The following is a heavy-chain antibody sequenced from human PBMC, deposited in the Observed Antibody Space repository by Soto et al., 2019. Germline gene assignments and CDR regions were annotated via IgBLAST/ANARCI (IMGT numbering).Heavy chain of an antibody. V-gene: IGHV4-31*03. CDR2: IYYRGTT. J-gene: IGHJ6*02. CDR3: ARDRVYYYGLDV. CDR1: GGSISSGNYY. Sequence: QVQLQESGPGLVKPSQTLSLTCTVSGGSISSGNYYWTWIRQHPGKGLEWIGYIYYRGTTYYNPSLKRRVTISLDTSKNPFSLRLSSVTAADTAVYYCARDRVYYYGLDVWGQGTTVTVSS.